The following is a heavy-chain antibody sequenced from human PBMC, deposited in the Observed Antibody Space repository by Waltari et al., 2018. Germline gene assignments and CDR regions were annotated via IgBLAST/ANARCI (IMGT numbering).Heavy chain of an antibody. J-gene: IGHJ4*02. V-gene: IGHV4-39*01. D-gene: IGHD1-26*01. CDR1: GVSISSSSYY. CDR3: ARRSSGATRRYFDY. CDR2: IYYSGNT. Sequence: QPQLQESGPGLVKPSETLSLTCTVSGVSISSSSYYWGWVRQPPGKGLEWIGIIYYSGNTYYNPSLKSRVTISVDTSKNQFSLTVRSVTAADTAVYYCARRSSGATRRYFDYWGQGTLVTVSS.